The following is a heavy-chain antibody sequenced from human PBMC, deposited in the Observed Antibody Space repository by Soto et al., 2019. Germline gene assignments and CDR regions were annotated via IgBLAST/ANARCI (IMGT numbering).Heavy chain of an antibody. CDR3: ARNWNYVGMNWFDP. Sequence: QLLLQESGSGLVRPSQTLSLTCGVSGGSLTGAVYSWTWIRQTPGQGLEWIGHIYHTGNAYYNPSLKGRLTISVDTSKNQFSLTLTSLIAADTAIYYCARNWNYVGMNWFDPWGQGTLVTVSS. V-gene: IGHV4-30-2*01. CDR1: GGSLTGAVYS. CDR2: IYHTGNA. D-gene: IGHD1-7*01. J-gene: IGHJ5*02.